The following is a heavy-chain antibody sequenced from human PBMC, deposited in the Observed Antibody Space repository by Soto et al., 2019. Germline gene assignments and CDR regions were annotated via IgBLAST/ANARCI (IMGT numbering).Heavy chain of an antibody. D-gene: IGHD3-3*01. Sequence: GGSLRLSCAASGFTFSSYGMHWVRQAPGKGLEWVAVIWYDGSNKYYADSVKGRFTISRDNSKNTLYLQMNSLRAEDTAVYYCARAATYYDFWSGYFNAAPDYYYGMDVWGQGTTVTVSS. CDR2: IWYDGSNK. CDR1: GFTFSSYG. CDR3: ARAATYYDFWSGYFNAAPDYYYGMDV. V-gene: IGHV3-33*01. J-gene: IGHJ6*02.